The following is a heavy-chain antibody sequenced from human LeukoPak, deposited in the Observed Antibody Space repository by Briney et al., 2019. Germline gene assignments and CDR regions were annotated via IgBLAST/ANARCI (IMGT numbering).Heavy chain of an antibody. CDR1: GYTFTSNY. J-gene: IGHJ3*02. D-gene: IGHD3-22*01. CDR2: IYPRDGST. V-gene: IGHV1-46*01. CDR3: ARSDSSGHI. Sequence: AASVKVSCKASGYTFTSNYIHWVRQAPGQGLEWMGMIYPRDGSTSYAQKFQGRVTMTRNTSISTAYMELSSLRSEDTAVYYCARSDSSGHIWGQGTMVTVSS.